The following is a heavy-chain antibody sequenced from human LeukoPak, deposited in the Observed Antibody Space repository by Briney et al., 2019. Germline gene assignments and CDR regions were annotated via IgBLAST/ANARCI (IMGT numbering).Heavy chain of an antibody. CDR1: GFTFTDYW. V-gene: IGHV3-7*05. CDR2: IKQDGSEK. Sequence: GGSLRLSCVTSGFTFTDYWMTWVRQAPGKGLQWVAHIKQDGSEKYYVDPVKGRFTISRDNAKTSLYLEMNSLRAEDTAVYSCARWNSGWEFDYWGQGTLVSVSS. D-gene: IGHD5-12*01. J-gene: IGHJ4*02. CDR3: ARWNSGWEFDY.